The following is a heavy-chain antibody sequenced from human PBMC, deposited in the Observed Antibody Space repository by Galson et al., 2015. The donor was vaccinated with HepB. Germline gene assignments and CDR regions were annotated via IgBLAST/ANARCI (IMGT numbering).Heavy chain of an antibody. Sequence: SLRLSCAASGFTFSYYAMAWVRQAPGKGLEWISAITPSGGNTYSADSMKGRFFISRDNSQNTLFLQMNSLRADDTAIYFCAKVFPEKADGWYRQALYYFDPWGPVTRVTVSS. D-gene: IGHD6-19*01. CDR2: ITPSGGNT. J-gene: IGHJ4*02. CDR1: GFTFSYYA. V-gene: IGHV3-23*01. CDR3: AKVFPEKADGWYRQALYYFDP.